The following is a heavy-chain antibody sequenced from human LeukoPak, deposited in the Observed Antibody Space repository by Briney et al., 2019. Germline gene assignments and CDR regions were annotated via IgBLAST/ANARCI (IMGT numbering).Heavy chain of an antibody. Sequence: PGGSLRLSCAASGFTFSDNYMSWIRQAPGKGLEWVSYISSGSTYTNYADSVMGRFTISRDNAKKSLYLQMNSLRAEDTAVYYCARDEQLVLGYFQHWGQGTLVTVSS. V-gene: IGHV3-11*05. CDR2: ISSGSTYT. J-gene: IGHJ1*01. CDR1: GFTFSDNY. CDR3: ARDEQLVLGYFQH. D-gene: IGHD6-13*01.